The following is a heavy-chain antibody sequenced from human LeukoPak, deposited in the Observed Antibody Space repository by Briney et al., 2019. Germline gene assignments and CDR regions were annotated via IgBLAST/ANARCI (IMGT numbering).Heavy chain of an antibody. V-gene: IGHV1-18*01. CDR1: GYTFTSYG. J-gene: IGHJ4*02. CDR2: ISAYNGNT. Sequence: ASVKVSCKASGYTFTSYGISWVRQAPGQGLEWMGWISAYNGNTNYAQKLQGRVTMTTDTSTSTAYMELRSLRSDDTAVYYCARDLSRRYYGSGSRIDYWGQGTLVTVSS. CDR3: ARDLSRRYYGSGSRIDY. D-gene: IGHD3-10*01.